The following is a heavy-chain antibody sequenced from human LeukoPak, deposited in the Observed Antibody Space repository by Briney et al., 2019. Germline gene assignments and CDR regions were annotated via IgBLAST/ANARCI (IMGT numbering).Heavy chain of an antibody. V-gene: IGHV3-21*01. CDR2: ISSSSSYI. Sequence: KSGGSLRLSCAASGFTFSSYSMNWVRQAPGKGLEWVSSISSSSSYIYYADSVKGRFTISRDNAKNSLYLQMNSLRAEDTAVYYCAREGVGATLASFDYWGQGTLVTVSS. CDR1: GFTFSSYS. D-gene: IGHD1-26*01. CDR3: AREGVGATLASFDY. J-gene: IGHJ4*02.